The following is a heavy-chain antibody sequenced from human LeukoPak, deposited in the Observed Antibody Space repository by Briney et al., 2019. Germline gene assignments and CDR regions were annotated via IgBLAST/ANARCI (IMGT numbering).Heavy chain of an antibody. CDR2: IGGSAGST. V-gene: IGHV3-23*01. CDR1: GFTFASYA. CDR3: ARVLLGGSDPFDY. D-gene: IGHD3-10*01. J-gene: IGHJ4*02. Sequence: PGGSLRLSCAASGFTFASYAMNWVRQAPGKGLEWVSGIGGSAGSTSYADSVKGRFTISRDNSKNTLYLQLSSLRAEDTAVYYCARVLLGGSDPFDYWGQGTLVTVSS.